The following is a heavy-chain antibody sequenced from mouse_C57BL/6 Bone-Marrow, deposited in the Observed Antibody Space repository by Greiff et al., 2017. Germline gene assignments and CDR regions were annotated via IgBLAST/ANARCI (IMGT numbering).Heavy chain of an antibody. CDR3: AKNFPSAAYYFDY. CDR1: GFSLTSYG. CDR2: IWSGGST. D-gene: IGHD1-2*01. Sequence: VQLQQSGPGLVQPSQSLSITCTVSGFSLTSYGVHWVRQSPGKGLEWLGEIWSGGSTDYNAAFISRLSISKDNSKSQVFFKMTSLLADDTAIYYCAKNFPSAAYYFDYWGQGTTLTVSS. J-gene: IGHJ2*01. V-gene: IGHV2-2*01.